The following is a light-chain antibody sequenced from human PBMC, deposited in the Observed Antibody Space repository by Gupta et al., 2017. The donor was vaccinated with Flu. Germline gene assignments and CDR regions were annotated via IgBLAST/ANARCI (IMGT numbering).Light chain of an antibody. CDR3: QQDDATASWT. J-gene: IGKJ1*01. Sequence: DIVMTQSPDSLAVSLGERATINCRSSRSVLYNSNNKNYLAWYQQKPGQPPKLLIYWASTRESGVPDRFSGSGAGTDFTLTIRSRQAEDVAVYYCQQDDATASWTFGQGTKVEIK. CDR2: WAS. CDR1: RSVLYNSNNKNY. V-gene: IGKV4-1*01.